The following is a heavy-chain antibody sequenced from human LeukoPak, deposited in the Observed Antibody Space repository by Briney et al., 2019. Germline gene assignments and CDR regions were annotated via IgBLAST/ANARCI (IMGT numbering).Heavy chain of an antibody. J-gene: IGHJ4*02. V-gene: IGHV4-59*08. Sequence: SETLSPTCAVSGGSISTSFWSWIRQPPGKGLEWIGYFYNSGSTNYTPSLKSRVSISVDTSKNQFSLRLSSVTAADTAVYYCARHSYGDYAFHYWGQGTLVTVSS. CDR3: ARHSYGDYAFHY. CDR2: FYNSGST. D-gene: IGHD4-17*01. CDR1: GGSISTSF.